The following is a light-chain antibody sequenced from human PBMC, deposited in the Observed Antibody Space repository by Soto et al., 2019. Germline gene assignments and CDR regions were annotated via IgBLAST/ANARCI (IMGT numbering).Light chain of an antibody. CDR2: GAS. V-gene: IGKV3-20*01. Sequence: EIVMTQSPATLSVSPGERATLSCRASQSVSSNLAWYQQKPGQPPRLLIYGASSRATGIPDRFSGSGSGTDFTLSIIRLEPEDFAVYYCQQYGSILWTFGQGTKVDIK. CDR3: QQYGSILWT. CDR1: QSVSSN. J-gene: IGKJ1*01.